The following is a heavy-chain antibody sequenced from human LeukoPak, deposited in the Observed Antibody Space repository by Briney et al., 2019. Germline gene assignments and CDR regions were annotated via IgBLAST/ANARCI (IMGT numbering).Heavy chain of an antibody. Sequence: SGGSLRLSCAPSGFTVSINNMSGVPHGPGKAREWVSGINWNGGSTGYADSVKGRFTISRDNAKSSLYLQMNSLRVEDTAFYYCARGVVPDYNYGMDVWGQGTTVTVS. D-gene: IGHD2-15*01. CDR3: ARGVVPDYNYGMDV. CDR1: GFTVSINN. V-gene: IGHV3-20*04. CDR2: INWNGGST. J-gene: IGHJ6*02.